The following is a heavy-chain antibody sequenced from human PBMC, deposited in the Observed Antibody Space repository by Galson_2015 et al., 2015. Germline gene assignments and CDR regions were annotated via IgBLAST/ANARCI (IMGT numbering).Heavy chain of an antibody. CDR2: ISSNGGST. CDR3: VKDYPPHYYDFWSAAGGP. J-gene: IGHJ5*02. Sequence: SLRLSCAASGFTFSSYAMHWVRQAPGKGLEYVSAISSNGGSTYYADSVKDRFTISRDNSKNTLYLQMSNLRAEDTAVYYCVKDYPPHYYDFWSAAGGPWGQGTLVTVSS. D-gene: IGHD3-3*01. V-gene: IGHV3-64D*06. CDR1: GFTFSSYA.